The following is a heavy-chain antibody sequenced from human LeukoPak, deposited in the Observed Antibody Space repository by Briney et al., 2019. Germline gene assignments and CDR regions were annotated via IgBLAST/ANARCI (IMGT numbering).Heavy chain of an antibody. J-gene: IGHJ4*02. D-gene: IGHD6-19*01. CDR2: INQNAGEK. Sequence: GGSLRLSCAASGFSFGSYWMSWVRQAPGKGLEWVGSINQNAGEKHYVNSVKGRSTISRDNAKNSLYLQADSLRADDTAVYYCARSTGWYPFPDYWGQGTLVIVSS. V-gene: IGHV3-7*01. CDR3: ARSTGWYPFPDY. CDR1: GFSFGSYW.